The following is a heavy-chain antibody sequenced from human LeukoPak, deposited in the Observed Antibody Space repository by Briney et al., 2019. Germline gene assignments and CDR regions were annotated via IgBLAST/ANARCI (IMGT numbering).Heavy chain of an antibody. CDR2: ISGSGGST. V-gene: IGHV3-23*01. CDR1: GFTFSSYA. Sequence: GASLRLSCAASGFTFSSYAMSWVRQAPGKGLEWVSAISGSGGSTYYADSVMGRFTISRDNSKNTLYLQMNSLRAEDTAVYYCAKDLNWNRYYYYYGMDVWGQGTTVTVSS. J-gene: IGHJ6*02. CDR3: AKDLNWNRYYYYYGMDV. D-gene: IGHD1-20*01.